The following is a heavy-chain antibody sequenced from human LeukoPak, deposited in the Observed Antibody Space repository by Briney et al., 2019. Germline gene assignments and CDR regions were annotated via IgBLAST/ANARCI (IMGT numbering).Heavy chain of an antibody. J-gene: IGHJ4*02. D-gene: IGHD3-10*01. Sequence: GGSLRLSCAASGFTLSSYSMNWVRQAPGKGLEWVSSISSSSSYIYYADSVKGRFTISRDNAKNSLYLQMNSLRAEDTAVYYCARDYGSGTYYFDYWGQGTLVTVSS. CDR3: ARDYGSGTYYFDY. CDR2: ISSSSSYI. CDR1: GFTLSSYS. V-gene: IGHV3-21*01.